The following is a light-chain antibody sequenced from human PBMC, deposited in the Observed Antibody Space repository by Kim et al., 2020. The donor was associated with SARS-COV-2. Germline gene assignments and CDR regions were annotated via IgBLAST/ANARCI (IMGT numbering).Light chain of an antibody. CDR3: QSYDSSNQV. CDR1: SGSIASNY. Sequence: KTVVISYTRSSGSIASNYVQWYQQRPGSSPTTVIYEDNQRPSGVPDRFSGSIDSSSNSASLTISGLKTEDEADYYCQSYDSSNQVFGGGTQLTVL. J-gene: IGLJ2*01. V-gene: IGLV6-57*01. CDR2: EDN.